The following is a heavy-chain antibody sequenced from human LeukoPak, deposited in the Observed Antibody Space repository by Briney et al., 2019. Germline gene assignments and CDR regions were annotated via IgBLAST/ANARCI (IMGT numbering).Heavy chain of an antibody. CDR3: ARGKMTTPSKLYYYYYGMDV. D-gene: IGHD4-17*01. V-gene: IGHV4-34*01. CDR1: GGSFSGYY. J-gene: IGHJ6*02. Sequence: SETLSLTCAVYGGSFSGYYWSWIHQPPGKGLEWIGEINHSGSTNYNPSLKSRVTISVDTSKNQFSLKLSSVTAADTAVYYCARGKMTTPSKLYYYYYGMDVWGQGTTVTVPS. CDR2: INHSGST.